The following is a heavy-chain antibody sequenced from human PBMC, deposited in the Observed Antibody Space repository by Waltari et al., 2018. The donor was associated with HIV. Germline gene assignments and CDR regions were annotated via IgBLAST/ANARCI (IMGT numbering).Heavy chain of an antibody. CDR3: ARGYDRGAFDI. CDR2: IIPILAIA. Sequence: QVQLVQSGAEVKKPGSSVKVSCKASGGTFSNYTISWVRQAPGQGLEWMGRIIPILAIANYAQKFQGRVTITADKSTSTAYMELSSLRSEDTAVYFCARGYDRGAFDIWGQGTMVTVSS. CDR1: GGTFSNYT. D-gene: IGHD3-22*01. V-gene: IGHV1-69*02. J-gene: IGHJ3*02.